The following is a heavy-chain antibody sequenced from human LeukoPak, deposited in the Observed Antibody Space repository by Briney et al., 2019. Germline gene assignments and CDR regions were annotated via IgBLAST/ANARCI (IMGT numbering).Heavy chain of an antibody. D-gene: IGHD6-13*01. J-gene: IGHJ6*03. CDR3: ARTTEAHSWRTRYYDYYMDV. CDR2: IYYSGST. Sequence: SETLPLTCTVSGGSISSYYWSWIRQPPGKGLEWIGYIYYSGSTNYNPSLKSRVTISVDTSKNQFSLELSSVTAADTAVYYCARTTEAHSWRTRYYDYYMDVWGKGTTVTVSS. CDR1: GGSISSYY. V-gene: IGHV4-59*01.